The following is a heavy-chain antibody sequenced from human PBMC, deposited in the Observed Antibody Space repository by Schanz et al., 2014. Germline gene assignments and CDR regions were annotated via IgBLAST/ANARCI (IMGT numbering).Heavy chain of an antibody. CDR2: IPWNGAAI. V-gene: IGHV3-9*01. Sequence: EVELVESGGGLVQPGGSLRLSCAASGFTLSNYAMSWVRQAPGKGLEWVSNIPWNGAAIGYAGSVRGRFTISRDSAKNSLYLQMNSLRPEDTALYYCAKGSRSGSKVMDVWGKGTTVTVSS. CDR3: AKGSRSGSKVMDV. CDR1: GFTLSNYA. J-gene: IGHJ6*03. D-gene: IGHD3-10*01.